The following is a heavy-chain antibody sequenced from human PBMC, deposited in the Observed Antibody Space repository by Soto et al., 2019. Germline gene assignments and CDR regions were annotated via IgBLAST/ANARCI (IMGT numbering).Heavy chain of an antibody. D-gene: IGHD3-22*01. CDR3: AKGGHYYNGSPVDFDF. CDR2: ITDGGDTT. CDR1: GFIFKNYG. Sequence: GGSLRLSCTASGFIFKNYGMNWVRQAPGKGLEWVSIITDGGDTTYYADSVKGRFTISRDNSKNTWYLQMNGRRAEDTAVYYCAKGGHYYNGSPVDFDFWGPGTLVTVSS. J-gene: IGHJ4*02. V-gene: IGHV3-23*01.